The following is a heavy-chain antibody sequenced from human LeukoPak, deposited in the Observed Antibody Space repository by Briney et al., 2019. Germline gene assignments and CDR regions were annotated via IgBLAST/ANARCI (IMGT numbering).Heavy chain of an antibody. CDR1: GFTFSSYS. CDR3: ARVIVVVTPNWFDP. V-gene: IGHV3-48*04. Sequence: GGSLRLSCAASGFTFSSYSMNWVRQAPGKGLEWVSYISSSGSTIYYADSVKGRFTISRDNAKNSLYPQMNSLRAEDTAVYYCARVIVVVTPNWFDPWGQGTLVTVSS. J-gene: IGHJ5*02. D-gene: IGHD2-21*02. CDR2: ISSSGSTI.